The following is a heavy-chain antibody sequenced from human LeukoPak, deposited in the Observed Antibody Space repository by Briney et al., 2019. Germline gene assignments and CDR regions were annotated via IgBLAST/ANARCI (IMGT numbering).Heavy chain of an antibody. CDR1: GGSFSGYY. Sequence: SETLSLTCAVYGGSFSGYYWSWIRQPPGKGLEWIGEINHSGSTNYNPSLKSRVTISVDTSKNQFSPKLSSVTAADTAVYYCATLTYGSGRWGLSEGYWGHGTLVTVSS. CDR3: ATLTYGSGRWGLSEGY. D-gene: IGHD3-10*01. CDR2: INHSGST. V-gene: IGHV4-34*01. J-gene: IGHJ4*01.